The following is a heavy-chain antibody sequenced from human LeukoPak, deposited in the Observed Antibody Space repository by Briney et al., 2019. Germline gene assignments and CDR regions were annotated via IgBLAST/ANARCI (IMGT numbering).Heavy chain of an antibody. CDR2: IRTSGTT. D-gene: IGHD1-26*01. CDR1: GGSISTYF. Sequence: SETLSLTCTVSGGSISTYFWSWIRQPAGQGLEWIWRIRTSGTTNYNPSLKSRVFTSVNNSTNQFSLKLSSVTAADTAVYYCARIGLVVGATDSYFDSWGQGTLVTVSS. J-gene: IGHJ4*02. CDR3: ARIGLVVGATDSYFDS. V-gene: IGHV4-4*07.